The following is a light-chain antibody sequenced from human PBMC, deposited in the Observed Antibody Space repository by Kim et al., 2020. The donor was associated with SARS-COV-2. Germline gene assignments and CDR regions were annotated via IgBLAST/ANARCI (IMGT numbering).Light chain of an antibody. CDR1: GGHSTYA. CDR3: QTWDTGIRV. J-gene: IGLJ3*02. Sequence: ASVQLTCTLSGGHSTYAIAWHQQQPEKGPRYLMKVDSDGSHNKGDGIPDRFSGSSSGAERYLTISSLQSEDEADYYCQTWDTGIRVFGGGTKVTVL. V-gene: IGLV4-69*01. CDR2: VDSDGSH.